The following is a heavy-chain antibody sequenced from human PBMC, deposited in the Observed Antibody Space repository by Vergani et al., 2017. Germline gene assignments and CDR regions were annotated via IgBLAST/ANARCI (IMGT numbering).Heavy chain of an antibody. CDR1: GFTFSSYS. CDR2: ISSSSSTI. J-gene: IGHJ4*02. CDR3: ARDWVAYYDFWSGYNRVDY. V-gene: IGHV3-48*04. D-gene: IGHD3-3*01. Sequence: EVQLVESGGGLVQPGGSLRLSCAASGFTFSSYSMNWVRQAPGKGLEWVSYISSSSSTIYYADSVKGRFTISRDNAKNSLYLQMNSLRAEVTAVYYCARDWVAYYDFWSGYNRVDYWGQGTLVTVSS.